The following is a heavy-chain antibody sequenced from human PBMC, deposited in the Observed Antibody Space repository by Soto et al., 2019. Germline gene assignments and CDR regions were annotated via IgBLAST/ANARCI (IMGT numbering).Heavy chain of an antibody. V-gene: IGHV4-39*01. J-gene: IGHJ4*02. CDR2: IYYSGST. CDR3: DVDYYDSSGYFGPFDY. CDR1: GGSISSSSYY. D-gene: IGHD3-22*01. Sequence: QLQLQESGPGLVKPSETLSLTCTVSGGSISSSSYYWGWIRQPPGKGLEWIGSIYYSGSTYYNPSHKSRVTISVDTSKNKFTRKLRSVTAAHPAVYYCDVDYYDSSGYFGPFDYWGQGTLVTVSS.